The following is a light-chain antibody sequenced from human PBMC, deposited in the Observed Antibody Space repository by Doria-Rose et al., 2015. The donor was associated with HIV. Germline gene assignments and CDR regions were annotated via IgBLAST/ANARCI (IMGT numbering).Light chain of an antibody. J-gene: IGKJ1*01. Sequence: EIVLTQSPGTLSLSPGERATLSCRASQSFSSTYLAWYQQKPGQAPSLLIYDGSTRATGIPDRFSGSGSGTDFTLTINRLEPEDFALYYCHQYGTSWTSGQGTKVEI. CDR1: QSFSSTY. CDR2: DGS. V-gene: IGKV3-20*01. CDR3: HQYGTSWT.